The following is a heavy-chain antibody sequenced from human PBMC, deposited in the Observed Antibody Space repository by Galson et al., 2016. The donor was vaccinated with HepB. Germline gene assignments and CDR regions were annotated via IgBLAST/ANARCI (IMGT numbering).Heavy chain of an antibody. CDR3: ARGLRYSSGWYSVLFAFDI. CDR1: GYTFTSYY. V-gene: IGHV1-46*03. D-gene: IGHD6-19*01. J-gene: IGHJ3*02. CDR2: INPSGGST. Sequence: VKVSCKASGYTFTSYYMHWVRQAPGQGLEWMGIINPSGGSTSYARKFQGRVTMTRDTSTSTVYMELSSLRSEDTAVYYCARGLRYSSGWYSVLFAFDIWGQGTMVTVSS.